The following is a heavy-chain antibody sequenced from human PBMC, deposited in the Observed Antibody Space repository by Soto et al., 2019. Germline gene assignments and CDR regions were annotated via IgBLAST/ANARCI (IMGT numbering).Heavy chain of an antibody. V-gene: IGHV4-30-2*01. CDR3: ARDSLTGNYFDP. D-gene: IGHD1-7*01. CDR1: GGSISSGGYS. CDR2: IYHSGST. Sequence: ASETLSLTCAVSGGSISSGGYSWDWFRQPPGKGLEWIGYIYHSGSTLYHPSLKSRVTISIDKSKNQFSLRLSSVSAADTAVYYCARDSLTGNYFDPWGQGTLVTVS. J-gene: IGHJ5*02.